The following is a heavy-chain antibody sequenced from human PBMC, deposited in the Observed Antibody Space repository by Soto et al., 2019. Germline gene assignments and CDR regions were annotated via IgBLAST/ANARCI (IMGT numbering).Heavy chain of an antibody. D-gene: IGHD4-17*01. V-gene: IGHV4-31*03. J-gene: IGHJ4*02. CDR1: GGSISSGGYY. CDR2: IYYSGST. CDR3: ATHTVTTKNFGY. Sequence: PSETLSLTCTVSGGSISSGGYYWSWIRQHPGKGLEWIGYIYYSGSTYYNPSLKSRVTISVDTSKNQFSLKLSSVTAADTAVYYCATHTVTTKNFGYWGQGTLVTVSS.